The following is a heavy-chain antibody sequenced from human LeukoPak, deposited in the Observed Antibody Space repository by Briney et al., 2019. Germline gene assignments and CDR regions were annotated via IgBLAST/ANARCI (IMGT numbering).Heavy chain of an antibody. Sequence: SVKVSCTASGYTFTSYGISWVRQAPGQGLEWMGGIIPIFGTANYAQKFQGRVTITADESTSTAYMELSSLRSEDTAVYYCAREGHDSSGWAFDIWGQGTMVTVSS. CDR1: GYTFTSYG. D-gene: IGHD3-22*01. CDR3: AREGHDSSGWAFDI. V-gene: IGHV1-69*13. J-gene: IGHJ3*02. CDR2: IIPIFGTA.